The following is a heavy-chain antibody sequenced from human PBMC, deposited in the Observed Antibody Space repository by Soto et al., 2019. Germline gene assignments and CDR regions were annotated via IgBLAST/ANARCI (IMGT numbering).Heavy chain of an antibody. CDR3: ARDANWNGYYYGMDV. J-gene: IGHJ6*02. CDR2: INPNSGGT. V-gene: IGHV1-2*02. Sequence: ASVKVSCKASGYTFTGYYMHWVRQAPGQGLERMGWINPNSGGTNYAQKFQGRVTMTRDTSISTAYMELSRLRSDDTAVYYCARDANWNGYYYGMDVWGQGTTVTVSS. D-gene: IGHD1-20*01. CDR1: GYTFTGYY.